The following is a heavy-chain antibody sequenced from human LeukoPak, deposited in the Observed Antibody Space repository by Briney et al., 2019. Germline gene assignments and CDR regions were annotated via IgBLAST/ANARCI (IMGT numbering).Heavy chain of an antibody. D-gene: IGHD5-18*01. Sequence: SGGSLRLSCAASGFTFSSYWMQWVRQAPGKGLVWVSRLSPDGSSTTSADSVKGRFTVSRDNAKKSLYVQMNSLTTEDTALYYCAKARQLWLPFFDDWGQGTVVTVSS. CDR1: GFTFSSYW. CDR3: AKARQLWLPFFDD. CDR2: LSPDGSST. J-gene: IGHJ4*02. V-gene: IGHV3-74*01.